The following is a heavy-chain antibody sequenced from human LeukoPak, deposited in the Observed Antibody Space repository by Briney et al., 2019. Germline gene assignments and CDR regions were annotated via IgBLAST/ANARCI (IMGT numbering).Heavy chain of an antibody. CDR2: IIQDGSEK. J-gene: IGHJ4*02. CDR3: ARDSPGIMIFGVVTPN. V-gene: IGHV3-7*05. D-gene: IGHD3-3*01. CDR1: GFXFSSFW. Sequence: GGSLRLSCVASGFXFSSFWISWVRQAPGKGLEWVVKIIQDGSEKYYVDSVKGRFTISRDNAKNSLYLQMNSLRAEDAAVYYCARDSPGIMIFGVVTPNGGQGTLVTVSS.